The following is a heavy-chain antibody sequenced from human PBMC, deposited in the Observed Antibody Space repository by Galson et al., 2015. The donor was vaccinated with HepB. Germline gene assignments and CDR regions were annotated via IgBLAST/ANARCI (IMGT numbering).Heavy chain of an antibody. Sequence: SLRLSCAASGFTFSSYGMHWVRQAPGKGLEWVAVIWYDGSNKYYADSVKGRFTISRDNSKNTLYLQMNSLRAEDTAVYYCARIDDYGGNAAPHDYWGQGTLVTVSS. D-gene: IGHD4-23*01. V-gene: IGHV3-33*01. J-gene: IGHJ4*02. CDR3: ARIDDYGGNAAPHDY. CDR1: GFTFSSYG. CDR2: IWYDGSNK.